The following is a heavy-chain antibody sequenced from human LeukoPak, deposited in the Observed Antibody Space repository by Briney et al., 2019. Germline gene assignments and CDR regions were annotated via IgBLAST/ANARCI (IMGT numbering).Heavy chain of an antibody. V-gene: IGHV3-73*01. Sequence: GGSLRLSCAASGFTFSGSAMHWVRQASGKGLGWVGRIRSKVNSYATAYAASVKGRFTISRDDSKNTAYLQMNSLKTEDTAVYYCTRISGYENCWGQGTLVTVSS. D-gene: IGHD5-12*01. CDR3: TRISGYENC. CDR1: GFTFSGSA. CDR2: IRSKVNSYAT. J-gene: IGHJ4*02.